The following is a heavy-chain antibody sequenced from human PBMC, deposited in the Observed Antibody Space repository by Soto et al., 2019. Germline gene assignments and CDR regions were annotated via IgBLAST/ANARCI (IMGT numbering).Heavy chain of an antibody. V-gene: IGHV1-18*01. CDR1: GYTFTSYG. D-gene: IGHD4-17*01. CDR2: ISAYNGNT. J-gene: IGHJ4*01. Sequence: GASVKVSCKASGYTFTSYGISWVRQAPGQGLEWMGWISAYNGNTNYAQKLQGRVTMTTDTSTSTAYMELRSLRSDDTAVYYCARDSVDYGDYKNAFDYWGHGTLVTVSS. CDR3: ARDSVDYGDYKNAFDY.